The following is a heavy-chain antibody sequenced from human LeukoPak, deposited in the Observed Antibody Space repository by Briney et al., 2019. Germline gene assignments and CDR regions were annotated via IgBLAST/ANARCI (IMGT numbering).Heavy chain of an antibody. Sequence: SETLSLTCAVYGGSLSGYYWTWIRQPPGKGLEWIGEINHRGTTNYNPSLKSRVTMSEDTSKNQFSLKLSSVTAADTAVYYCAILSHYYDSSGYQYYFDYWGQGTLVTVSS. D-gene: IGHD3-22*01. CDR3: AILSHYYDSSGYQYYFDY. CDR1: GGSLSGYY. V-gene: IGHV4-34*01. CDR2: INHRGTT. J-gene: IGHJ4*02.